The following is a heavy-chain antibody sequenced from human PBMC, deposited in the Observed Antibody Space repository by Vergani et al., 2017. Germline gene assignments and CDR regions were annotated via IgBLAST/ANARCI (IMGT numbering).Heavy chain of an antibody. V-gene: IGHV1-2*02. J-gene: IGHJ5*02. D-gene: IGHD2-2*01. Sequence: QVQLVQSGAEVKKPGASVKVSCKASGYTFTGYYMHRVRQAPGQGLEWMGWINPNSGGTNYAQKFQGRVTMTRDTSISTAYMELSRLRSDDTAVYYCASDIVVVPAATRAGFDPWGQGTLVTVSS. CDR3: ASDIVVVPAATRAGFDP. CDR1: GYTFTGYY. CDR2: INPNSGGT.